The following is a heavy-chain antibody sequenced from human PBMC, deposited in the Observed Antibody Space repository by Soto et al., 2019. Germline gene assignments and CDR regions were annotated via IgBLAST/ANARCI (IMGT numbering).Heavy chain of an antibody. CDR3: ASTLRYFACLFPDY. J-gene: IGHJ4*02. D-gene: IGHD3-9*01. CDR1: GYTFTSCG. Sequence: ASVKVSCKASGYTFTSCGISWVRQAPGQGLEWTGWISAYNGNTNYAQKLQGRVTMTTDTSTSTAYMELRSLRSDDTAVYYCASTLRYFACLFPDYWGKGTLSPVSS. CDR2: ISAYNGNT. V-gene: IGHV1-18*01.